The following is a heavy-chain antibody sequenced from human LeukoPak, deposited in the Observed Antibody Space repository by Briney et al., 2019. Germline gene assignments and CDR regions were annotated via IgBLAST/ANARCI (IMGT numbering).Heavy chain of an antibody. D-gene: IGHD1-7*01. CDR3: ARENVNYYAPDY. CDR2: IRSKALYGTR. J-gene: IGHJ4*02. CDR1: GFNFGGYA. V-gene: IGHV3-49*04. Sequence: QAGGSLRPSCTASGFNFGGYAINWVRQAPGQGLEWVGFIRSKALYGTREYAASVEGRFTISRDDSKGIAYLQMNTLKIEDTAVYYCARENVNYYAPDYWGQGTLVTVSS.